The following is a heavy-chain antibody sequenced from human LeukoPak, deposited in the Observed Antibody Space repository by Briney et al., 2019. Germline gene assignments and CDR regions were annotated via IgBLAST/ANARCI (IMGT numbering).Heavy chain of an antibody. V-gene: IGHV1-2*02. CDR3: AGGPTRPSPHPYFDF. Sequence: ASVKVSCKSSGYTFIDYYIHWVRQAPEQGLQWMGWINPNSGDTNYAQTFQGRVTMTRDTSINTAFMELSRLTSDDTAMYFCAGGPTRPSPHPYFDFWGQGTLVTVSS. D-gene: IGHD6-25*01. CDR1: GYTFIDYY. CDR2: INPNSGDT. J-gene: IGHJ4*01.